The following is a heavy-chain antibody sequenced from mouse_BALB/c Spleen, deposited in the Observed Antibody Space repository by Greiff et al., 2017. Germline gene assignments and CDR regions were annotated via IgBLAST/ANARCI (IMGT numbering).Heavy chain of an antibody. CDR3: ARDRGRGDAMDY. Sequence: EVQVVESGGGLVKPGGSLKLSCAASGFTFSSYAMSWVRQSPEKRLEWVAEISSGGSYTYYPDTVTGRFTISRDNAKNTLYLEMSSLRSEDTAMYYCARDRGRGDAMDYWGQGTSVTVSS. J-gene: IGHJ4*01. CDR2: ISSGGSYT. CDR1: GFTFSSYA. V-gene: IGHV5-9-4*01.